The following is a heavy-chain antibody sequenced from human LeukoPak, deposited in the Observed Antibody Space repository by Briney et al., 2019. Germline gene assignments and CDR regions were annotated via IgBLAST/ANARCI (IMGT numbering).Heavy chain of an antibody. D-gene: IGHD6-13*01. V-gene: IGHV3-21*04. Sequence: PGGSLRLSCAASGFTFSNYAMSWVRQAPGKGLEWVSAIGVNTYYTDSVKGRFTISRDNAKNSLYLQMNSLRAEDTAVYYCARVAAAGLNWFDPWGQGTLVTVSS. CDR1: GFTFSNYA. CDR3: ARVAAAGLNWFDP. J-gene: IGHJ5*02. CDR2: IGVNT.